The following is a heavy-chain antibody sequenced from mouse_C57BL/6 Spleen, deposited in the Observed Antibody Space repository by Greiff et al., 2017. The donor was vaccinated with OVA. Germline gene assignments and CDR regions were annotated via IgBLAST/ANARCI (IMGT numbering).Heavy chain of an antibody. CDR3: ARDRGYDGYYAMDY. D-gene: IGHD2-3*01. Sequence: EVQLQQSEGGLVQPGSSMKLSCTASGFTFSDYYMAWVRQVPEKGLEWVANINYDGSSTYYLDSLKSRFIISRDNAKNILYLQMSSLKSEDTATYYCARDRGYDGYYAMDYWGQGTSVTVSS. CDR1: GFTFSDYY. V-gene: IGHV5-16*01. J-gene: IGHJ4*01. CDR2: INYDGSST.